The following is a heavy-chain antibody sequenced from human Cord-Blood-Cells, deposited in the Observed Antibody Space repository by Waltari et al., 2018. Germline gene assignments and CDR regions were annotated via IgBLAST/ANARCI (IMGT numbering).Heavy chain of an antibody. CDR2: INPNSGGT. CDR3: ARGDFWCGYYTYWFDP. Sequence: QVQLVQSGAEVKKPGASVKVSCKASGYTFTGYYMHWVRQAPGQGLEWMGWINPNSGGTNYAQKFQGRVTMTRDTSISTAYMELSRLRSDDTAVYYCARGDFWCGYYTYWFDPWGQGTLVTVSS. CDR1: GYTFTGYY. J-gene: IGHJ5*02. D-gene: IGHD3-3*01. V-gene: IGHV1-2*02.